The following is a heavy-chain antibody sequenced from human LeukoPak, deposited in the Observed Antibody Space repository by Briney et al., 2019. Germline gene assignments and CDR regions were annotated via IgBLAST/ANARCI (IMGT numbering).Heavy chain of an antibody. V-gene: IGHV5-51*01. Sequence: GESLKISCKGSGYSFTSYWIGWVRQMPGKGLEWMGIIYPGDSDTRYSPSFQGQVTISVDKSISTAYLQWSSLKASDTAMYYCARGFCSSTTCSQNWFDPWGQGTLVTVSS. CDR1: GYSFTSYW. J-gene: IGHJ5*02. CDR2: IYPGDSDT. D-gene: IGHD2-2*01. CDR3: ARGFCSSTTCSQNWFDP.